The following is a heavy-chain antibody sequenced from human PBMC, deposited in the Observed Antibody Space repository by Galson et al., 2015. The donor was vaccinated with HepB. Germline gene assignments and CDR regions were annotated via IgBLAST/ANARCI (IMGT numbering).Heavy chain of an antibody. Sequence: ETLSLTCPVSGGSISSYYWSWIRRPAGEGLEWIGRIYPSESINYNPSLKSRVTMSVDTSNNQFSLKLSSVTAADTAVYYCARNNYFDYWGQGTLFTVSS. V-gene: IGHV4-4*07. J-gene: IGHJ4*02. CDR1: GGSISSYY. CDR3: ARNNYFDY. CDR2: IYPSESI.